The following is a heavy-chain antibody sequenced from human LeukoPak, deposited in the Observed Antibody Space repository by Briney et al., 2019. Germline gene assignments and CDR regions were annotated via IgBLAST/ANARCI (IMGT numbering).Heavy chain of an antibody. D-gene: IGHD5-24*01. CDR2: IYYSGST. J-gene: IGHJ4*02. CDR1: GGSISSGGYY. V-gene: IGHV4-31*03. CDR3: ARGRRDGYINY. Sequence: SETLSLTCTVSGGSISSGGYYWSWIRQHPGKGLEWIGYIYYSGSTYYNPPLKSRVTISVDTSKNQFSLKLSSVTAADTAVYYCARGRRDGYINYWGQGTLVTVSS.